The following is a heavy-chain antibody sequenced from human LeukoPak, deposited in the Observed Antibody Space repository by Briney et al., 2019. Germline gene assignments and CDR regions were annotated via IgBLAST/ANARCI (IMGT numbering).Heavy chain of an antibody. CDR1: GGTFSSYA. V-gene: IGHV1-69*13. J-gene: IGHJ4*02. D-gene: IGHD6-13*01. CDR2: IIPIFGTA. CDR3: ARAPLLAAAGTRGFDY. Sequence: SVTVSCKASGGTFSSYASSWVRQAPGQGLEGMGGIIPIFGTANYAQKFQGRVTITADESTSTAYMELSSLRSEDTAVYYCARAPLLAAAGTRGFDYWGQGTLVTVSS.